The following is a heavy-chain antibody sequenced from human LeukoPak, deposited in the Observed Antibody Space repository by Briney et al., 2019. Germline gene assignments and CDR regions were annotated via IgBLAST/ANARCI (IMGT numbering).Heavy chain of an antibody. Sequence: GGSLGLSCAASGFTFSSYGMSWVRQAPGKGLEWVSAISGSGGSTYYADSVKGRFTISRDNSKNTLYLQMNSLRAEDTAVYYCAKVSIAVASYYFDYWGQGTLVTVSS. CDR2: ISGSGGST. V-gene: IGHV3-23*01. CDR1: GFTFSSYG. CDR3: AKVSIAVASYYFDY. D-gene: IGHD6-19*01. J-gene: IGHJ4*02.